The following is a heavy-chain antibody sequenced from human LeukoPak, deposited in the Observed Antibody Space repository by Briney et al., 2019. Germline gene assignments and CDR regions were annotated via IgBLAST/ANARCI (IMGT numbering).Heavy chain of an antibody. CDR1: GGTFSSYA. V-gene: IGHV1-69*13. CDR2: IIPIFGTA. J-gene: IGHJ1*01. CDR3: ARAAGYYYGAEYFQH. Sequence: SVKVSCKASGGTFSSYAISWVRQAPGQGLEWMGGIIPIFGTANYAQKFQGRVTITADESTSTAYMELSRLRSDDTAVYYCARAAGYYYGAEYFQHWGQGTLVTVSS. D-gene: IGHD3-22*01.